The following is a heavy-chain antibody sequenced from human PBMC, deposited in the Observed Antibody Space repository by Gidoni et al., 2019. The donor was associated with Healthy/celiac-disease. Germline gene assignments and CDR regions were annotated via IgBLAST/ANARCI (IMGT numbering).Heavy chain of an antibody. V-gene: IGHV3-23*04. Sequence: EVQLVESGGGLVQPGGSLSLPCAPSGFTFSSYAMSWVRQAPGKGLEWVSAISGSGGSTYYADSVKGRFTISRDNSKNTLYLQMNSLRAEDTAVYYCAKETVGATTPFDYWGQGTLVTVSS. CDR3: AKETVGATTPFDY. CDR1: GFTFSSYA. CDR2: ISGSGGST. J-gene: IGHJ4*02. D-gene: IGHD1-26*01.